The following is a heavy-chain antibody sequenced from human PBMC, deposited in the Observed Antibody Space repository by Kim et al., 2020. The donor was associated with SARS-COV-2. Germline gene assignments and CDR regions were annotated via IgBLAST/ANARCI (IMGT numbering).Heavy chain of an antibody. V-gene: IGHV3-15*01. J-gene: IGHJ4*02. CDR1: GFTFSNAW. D-gene: IGHD3-22*01. Sequence: GGSLRLSCAASGFTFSNAWMSWVRQAPGKGLEWVGRIKSKTDGGTTDYAAPVKGRFTISRDDSKNTLYLQMNSLKTEDTAMYYCTTDMSYYDSSGYYYVSSFDSWGQGTLVTVSS. CDR3: TTDMSYYDSSGYYYVSSFDS. CDR2: IKSKTDGGTT.